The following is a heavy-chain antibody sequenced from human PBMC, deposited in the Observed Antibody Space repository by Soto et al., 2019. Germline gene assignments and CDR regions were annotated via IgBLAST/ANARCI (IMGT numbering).Heavy chain of an antibody. V-gene: IGHV3-30*03. CDR1: GFTFSSYG. CDR3: AMGAYYDFWSGYSYYGMDV. CDR2: ISYDGSNK. D-gene: IGHD3-3*01. J-gene: IGHJ6*02. Sequence: GGSLRLSCAASGFTFSSYGMHWVRQAPGKGLEWVAVISYDGSNKYYADSVKGRFTISRDNSKNTLYLQMNSLRAEDTAVYYCAMGAYYDFWSGYSYYGMDVWGQGTTVTSP.